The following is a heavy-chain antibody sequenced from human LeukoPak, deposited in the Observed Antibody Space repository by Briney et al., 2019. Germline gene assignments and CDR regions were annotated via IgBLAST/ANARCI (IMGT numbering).Heavy chain of an antibody. V-gene: IGHV4-38-2*01. CDR1: GYSISSGYY. CDR3: ARRRGSYSIDY. Sequence: SETLSLTCAVSGYSISSGYYWGWIRQPPGKGLEWIGSIYHSGSTYYNPSLKSRVTISVDTSKNQFSLKLSSVTAADTAVYYCARRRGSYSIDYWGQGTLVTASS. D-gene: IGHD1-26*01. J-gene: IGHJ4*02. CDR2: IYHSGST.